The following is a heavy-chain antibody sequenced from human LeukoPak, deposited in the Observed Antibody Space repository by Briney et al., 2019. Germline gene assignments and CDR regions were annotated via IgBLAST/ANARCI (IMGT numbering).Heavy chain of an antibody. D-gene: IGHD3-10*01. CDR3: ARQEGYGSGSYTYYFDY. V-gene: IGHV5-51*01. J-gene: IGHJ4*02. CDR1: GYSFTSYW. Sequence: GESLKISCKGSGYSFTSYWIGWVRQMPGKGLEWMGIIYPGDSDTRYRPSFQGQVTISADKSISTAYLQWSSLRASDTAMYYCARQEGYGSGSYTYYFDYWGQGTLVTVSS. CDR2: IYPGDSDT.